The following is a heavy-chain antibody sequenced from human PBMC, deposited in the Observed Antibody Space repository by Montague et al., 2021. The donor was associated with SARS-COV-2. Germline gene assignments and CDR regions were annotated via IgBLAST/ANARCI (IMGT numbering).Heavy chain of an antibody. J-gene: IGHJ5*02. Sequence: SETLSLTCTVSGGSISSSSYYWGWIRQPPGKGLEWIGCIYYSGSTYYNPSLRSRVTISVDTSKNQFSLKLSSVTAADTAVYYCATALIMNTYGGVIAHWFDPWGQGTMVAVSP. V-gene: IGHV4-39*07. CDR2: IYYSGST. CDR1: GGSISSSSYY. CDR3: ATALIMNTYGGVIAHWFDP. D-gene: IGHD3-16*02.